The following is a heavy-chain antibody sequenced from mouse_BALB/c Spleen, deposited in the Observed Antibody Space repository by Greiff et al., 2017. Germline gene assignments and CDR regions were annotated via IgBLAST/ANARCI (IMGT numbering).Heavy chain of an antibody. CDR3: ARNWHFDY. CDR1: GYSITSGYY. J-gene: IGHJ2*01. CDR2: ISYDGSN. Sequence: EVKLMESGPGLVKPSQSLSLTCSVTGYSITSGYYWNWIRQFPGNKLEWMGYISYDGSNNYNPSLKNRISITRDTSKNQFFLKLNSVTTEDTATYYCARNWHFDYWGQGTTLTVSS. D-gene: IGHD4-1*01. V-gene: IGHV3-6*02.